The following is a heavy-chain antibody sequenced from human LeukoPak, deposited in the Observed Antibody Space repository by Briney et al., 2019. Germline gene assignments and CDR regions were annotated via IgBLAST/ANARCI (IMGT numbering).Heavy chain of an antibody. CDR3: ATGPADCSGGSCYGY. CDR2: LDPEDGET. J-gene: IGHJ4*02. D-gene: IGHD2-15*01. Sequence: ASVKVSCKVSGYTLTELSMHWVRQAPGKGLEWMGGLDPEDGETIYAQKFQGRVTMTEDTSTDTAYMELSSLRSEDTAVYYCATGPADCSGGSCYGYWDQGTLVTVSS. CDR1: GYTLTELS. V-gene: IGHV1-24*01.